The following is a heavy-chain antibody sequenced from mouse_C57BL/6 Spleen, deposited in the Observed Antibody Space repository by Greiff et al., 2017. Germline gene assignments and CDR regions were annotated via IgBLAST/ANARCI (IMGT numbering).Heavy chain of an antibody. CDR2: IYPGDGDT. V-gene: IGHV1-82*01. Sequence: VQLQQSGPELVKPGASVKISCKASGYAFSSSWMNWVKQRPGKGLEWIGRIYPGDGDTNYNGKFKGKATLTADKSSSTAYMQLSSLTSEDSAVYFCAREGSYDYFFAYWGQGTLVTVSA. CDR1: GYAFSSSW. D-gene: IGHD2-4*01. CDR3: AREGSYDYFFAY. J-gene: IGHJ3*01.